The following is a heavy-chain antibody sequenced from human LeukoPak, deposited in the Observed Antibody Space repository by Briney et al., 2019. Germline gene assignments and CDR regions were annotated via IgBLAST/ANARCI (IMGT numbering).Heavy chain of an antibody. CDR2: IYTGGST. Sequence: PGGSLRLSCAASGFSVTNNDMSWVRQAPGKGLEWVSVIYTGGSTYYADSVKGRFTISRDDSKNTLYLQMSSLRVEDTAVYYCARAGYWDHYFDYWGQGTLVTVSS. D-gene: IGHD2-8*02. CDR3: ARAGYWDHYFDY. CDR1: GFSVTNND. V-gene: IGHV3-53*01. J-gene: IGHJ4*02.